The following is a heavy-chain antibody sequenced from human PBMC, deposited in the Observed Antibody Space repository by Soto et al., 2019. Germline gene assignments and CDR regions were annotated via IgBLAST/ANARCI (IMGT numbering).Heavy chain of an antibody. V-gene: IGHV1-8*01. Sequence: QVQLVQSGAEVKKPGASVKVSCKASGYTFTSYDINWVRQATGQGLEWMGWMNPNSGNTGYAQKFQGRVTMTRNTSISTAYMELSSVRSEDTAVYYCARGVPDYDFWSGQYWSAPWGQGTLVTVSS. J-gene: IGHJ5*02. CDR3: ARGVPDYDFWSGQYWSAP. D-gene: IGHD3-3*01. CDR1: GYTFTSYD. CDR2: MNPNSGNT.